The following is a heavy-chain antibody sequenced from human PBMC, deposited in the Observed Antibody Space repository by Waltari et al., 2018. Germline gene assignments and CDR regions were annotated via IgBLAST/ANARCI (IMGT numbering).Heavy chain of an antibody. Sequence: QVQLQQWGAGLLKPSETLSLDCAVYGGSFSGYYWSWIPQPPGKGLEWIGEISHRGSTNYNPSLKSRVTISVDTSKNLFSLKLSSVTAADTAMYYCAREVASARGAFDIWGQGTMVTVSS. CDR1: GGSFSGYY. D-gene: IGHD5-12*01. V-gene: IGHV4-34*01. J-gene: IGHJ3*02. CDR2: ISHRGST. CDR3: AREVASARGAFDI.